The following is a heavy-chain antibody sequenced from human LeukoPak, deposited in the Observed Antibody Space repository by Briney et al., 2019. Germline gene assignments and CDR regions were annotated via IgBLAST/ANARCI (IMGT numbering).Heavy chain of an antibody. J-gene: IGHJ4*02. CDR2: ISSSGSTI. D-gene: IGHD3-22*01. CDR3: ARPLTYYYDSRGYLDY. CDR1: GFTFSDYY. V-gene: IGHV3-11*01. Sequence: GGSLRLSCAASGFTFSDYYMSWIRQAPGKGLEWVSYISSSGSTIYYADSVKGRFTISRDNAKNSLYLQMNSLRAEDTAVYYWARPLTYYYDSRGYLDYWGQGTLVTVSS.